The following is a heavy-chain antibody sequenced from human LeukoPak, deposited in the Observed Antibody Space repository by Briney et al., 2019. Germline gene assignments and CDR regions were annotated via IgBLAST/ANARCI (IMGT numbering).Heavy chain of an antibody. CDR3: ARGGISGSGPYYYYMDV. V-gene: IGHV1-2*02. CDR2: INPNSGGT. CDR1: GYTLTGYY. Sequence: ASVKVSCKASGYTLTGYYMHWVRQAPGQGLEWMGWINPNSGGTNDAQKFQGRVTMTRDTSISTAYMELSRLRSDDTAVYYCARGGISGSGPYYYYMDVWGKGTTVTVSS. D-gene: IGHD3-10*01. J-gene: IGHJ6*03.